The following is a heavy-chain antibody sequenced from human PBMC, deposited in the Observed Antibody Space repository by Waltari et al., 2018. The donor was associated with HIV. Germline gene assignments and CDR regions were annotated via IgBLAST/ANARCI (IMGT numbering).Heavy chain of an antibody. V-gene: IGHV3-30*03. J-gene: IGHJ4*02. D-gene: IGHD1-1*01. Sequence: QVQLVVSGGGVVQPGRSLRLPCAASGFPFRNSGMHWVRQAPGKGLEWVAVISFDGSNQYYADSVRGRFTISRDNSKKKVFLQMNSLRLDDSALYYCATGQQVWETWSQLDYWGQGTLVIVSS. CDR1: GFPFRNSG. CDR2: ISFDGSNQ. CDR3: ATGQQVWETWSQLDY.